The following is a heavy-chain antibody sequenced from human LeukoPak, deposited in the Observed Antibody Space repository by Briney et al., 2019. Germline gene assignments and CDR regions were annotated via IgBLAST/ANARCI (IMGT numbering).Heavy chain of an antibody. CDR3: ARILAIAARPLGFDY. D-gene: IGHD6-6*01. Sequence: PGGSLRLSCAASGFTFSRYSTNWVRQAPGKGLEWVSSISISSNYIYYPDSLKGRFTISRDNAKNSLYLQMNSLRAEDTAVYYCARILAIAARPLGFDYWGQGTLVTVSS. J-gene: IGHJ4*02. CDR2: ISISSNYI. CDR1: GFTFSRYS. V-gene: IGHV3-21*01.